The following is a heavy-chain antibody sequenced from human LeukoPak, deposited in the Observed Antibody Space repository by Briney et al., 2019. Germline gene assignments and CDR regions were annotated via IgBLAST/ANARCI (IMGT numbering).Heavy chain of an antibody. Sequence: SETLSLTCTVSGGSISSYYWSWVRQPPGKGLEWIGYIYYSGSTNYNPSLNSRVTISLDTSNNQFSLKLTSVTAADPAVYYCASGSSGSYYRFDCWGQGTLVTVSS. CDR1: GGSISSYY. J-gene: IGHJ4*02. D-gene: IGHD1-26*01. CDR3: ASGSSGSYYRFDC. V-gene: IGHV4-59*08. CDR2: IYYSGST.